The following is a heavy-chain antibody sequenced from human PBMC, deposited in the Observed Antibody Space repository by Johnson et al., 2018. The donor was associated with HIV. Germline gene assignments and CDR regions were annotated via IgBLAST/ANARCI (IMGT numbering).Heavy chain of an antibody. CDR1: GFTLSKHA. J-gene: IGHJ3*02. CDR2: IWYDGSNK. Sequence: QVQLVESGGRVVQPGRSLRLSCAASGFTLSKHAMHWVRQAPGKGLEWVTVIWYDGSNKHYADSVKGRFTISRDSSNNTLYLQMGSLRAEDTAVYYCATSTASDALDIWGQGTMVTVSS. D-gene: IGHD1-1*01. V-gene: IGHV3-33*01. CDR3: ATSTASDALDI.